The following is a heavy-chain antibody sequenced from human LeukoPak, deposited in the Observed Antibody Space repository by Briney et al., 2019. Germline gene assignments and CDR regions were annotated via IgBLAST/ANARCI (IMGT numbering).Heavy chain of an antibody. CDR1: GGSFSGYY. V-gene: IGHV4-34*01. Sequence: SETLSLTCAVYGGSFSGYYWSWIRQPPGKGLEWIGEINHSGSTNYNPSLKSRVTISVDTSKNQFSLKLSSVTAEDTAVYYCAKGATPFSSLAFFDSWGQGTLVTVSS. D-gene: IGHD3-16*01. J-gene: IGHJ4*02. CDR3: AKGATPFSSLAFFDS. CDR2: INHSGST.